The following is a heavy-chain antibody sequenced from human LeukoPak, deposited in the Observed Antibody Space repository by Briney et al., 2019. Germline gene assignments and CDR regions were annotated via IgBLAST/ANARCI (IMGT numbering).Heavy chain of an antibody. CDR2: ISSSGSTI. J-gene: IGHJ3*02. CDR3: ARDPESSSDAFDI. V-gene: IGHV3-11*01. D-gene: IGHD1-14*01. CDR1: GFTFSDYY. Sequence: PGGSLRLSCAASGFTFSDYYVSWIRQAPGKGLEWVSYISSSGSTIYYADSVKGRFTISRDNAKNSLYLQMNSLRAEDTAVYYCARDPESSSDAFDIWGQGTMVTVSS.